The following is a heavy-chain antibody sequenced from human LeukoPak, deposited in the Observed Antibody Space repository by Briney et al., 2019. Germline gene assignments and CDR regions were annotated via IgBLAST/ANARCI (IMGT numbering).Heavy chain of an antibody. V-gene: IGHV3-21*01. J-gene: IGHJ4*02. CDR3: ARGYRPYGSGSYPDY. D-gene: IGHD3-10*01. Sequence: KPGGSLRLSCAASGFTFSSYSMNWVRQAPGKGLEWVSSISSSSYIYYADSVKGRFTISRDNAKNSLYLQMNSLRAEDTAVYYCARGYRPYGSGSYPDYWGQGTLVTVSS. CDR1: GFTFSSYS. CDR2: ISSSSYI.